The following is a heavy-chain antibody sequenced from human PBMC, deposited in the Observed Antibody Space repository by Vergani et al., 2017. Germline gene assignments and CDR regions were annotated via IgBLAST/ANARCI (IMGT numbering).Heavy chain of an antibody. CDR2: ISAYNGNT. J-gene: IGHJ4*02. V-gene: IGHV1-18*01. CDR3: ARDHDMRKQQLVMIDY. D-gene: IGHD6-13*01. CDR1: GYTFTSYG. Sequence: QVQLVQSGAEVKKPGASVKVSCKASGYTFTSYGISWVRQAPGQGLEWMGWISAYNGNTNYAQKLQGRVTMTTDTSTSTAYMELRSLRADDTAVYYCARDHDMRKQQLVMIDYWGQGTLVTVSS.